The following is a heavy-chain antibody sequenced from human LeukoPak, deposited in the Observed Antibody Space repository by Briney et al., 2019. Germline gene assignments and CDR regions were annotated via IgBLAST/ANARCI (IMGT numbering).Heavy chain of an antibody. V-gene: IGHV3-23*01. CDR1: GYTFSSYA. CDR3: AKDDTLLGGSYYDPYYYYYYMDV. Sequence: GGSLRLSCAASGYTFSSYAMSWVRQAPGKGLEWVSAISGSGGSTYYADSVKGRFTISRDNSKNTLYLQMNSLRAEDTAVYYCAKDDTLLGGSYYDPYYYYYYMDVWGKGTTVTVSS. D-gene: IGHD1-26*01. CDR2: ISGSGGST. J-gene: IGHJ6*03.